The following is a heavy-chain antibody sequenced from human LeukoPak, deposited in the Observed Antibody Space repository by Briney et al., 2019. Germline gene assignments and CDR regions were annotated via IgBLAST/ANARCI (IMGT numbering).Heavy chain of an antibody. V-gene: IGHV1-69*13. CDR2: IIPIFGTA. D-gene: IGHD5-24*01. CDR1: GGTFSSYA. Sequence: SVKVSCKASGGTFSSYAISWVRQAPGQGLEWMGGIIPIFGTANYAQKFQGRVTITADESTSTAYMELSSLRSEDTAVYYCARGRDGYNPNPYYFDYWGQGTLVTVSS. J-gene: IGHJ4*02. CDR3: ARGRDGYNPNPYYFDY.